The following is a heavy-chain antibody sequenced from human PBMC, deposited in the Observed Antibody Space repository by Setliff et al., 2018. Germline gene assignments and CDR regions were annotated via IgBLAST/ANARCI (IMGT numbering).Heavy chain of an antibody. CDR2: INSGGSLI. Sequence: GGSLRLSCGASGFTFSSHWMTWVRQAPGKGLEWVSYINSGGSLIYYADSVKGRFTISRDNAKSSLYLQMNSLRAEDTAVYYCARDLIRGAPNWFDPWGQGTLVTISS. V-gene: IGHV3-48*03. D-gene: IGHD3-10*01. J-gene: IGHJ5*02. CDR1: GFTFSSHW. CDR3: ARDLIRGAPNWFDP.